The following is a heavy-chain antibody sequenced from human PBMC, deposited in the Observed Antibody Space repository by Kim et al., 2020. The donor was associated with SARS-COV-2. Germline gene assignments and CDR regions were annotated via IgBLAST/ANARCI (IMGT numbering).Heavy chain of an antibody. Sequence: GGSLRLSCAASIFTFSDYYMSWIRQAPGKGLEWVSYISSSGSTIYYADSVKGRFTISRDNAKNSLYLQMNSLRAEDTAVYYCARVTYDSSGYYIYYYYYGMDVWGQGTTVTVSS. CDR3: ARVTYDSSGYYIYYYYYGMDV. J-gene: IGHJ6*02. V-gene: IGHV3-11*01. CDR2: ISSSGSTI. D-gene: IGHD3-22*01. CDR1: IFTFSDYY.